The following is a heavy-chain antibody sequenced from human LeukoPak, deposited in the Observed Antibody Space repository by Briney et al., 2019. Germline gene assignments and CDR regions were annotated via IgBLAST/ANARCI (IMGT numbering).Heavy chain of an antibody. J-gene: IGHJ2*01. CDR3: ARTLYYYDSSGSSRYFDL. CDR1: GFTFSSYS. V-gene: IGHV3-48*04. CDR2: ISSSSSTI. D-gene: IGHD3-22*01. Sequence: GGSLRLSCAASGFTFSSYSMNWVRQAPGKGLEWVSYISSSSSTIYYADSVKGRFTISRDNAKNSLYLQMNSLRAEDTAVYYCARTLYYYDSSGSSRYFDLWGRGTLVTVSS.